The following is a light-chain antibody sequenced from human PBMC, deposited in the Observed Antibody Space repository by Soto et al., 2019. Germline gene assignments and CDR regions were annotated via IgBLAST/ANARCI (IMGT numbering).Light chain of an antibody. CDR2: GVT. V-gene: IGLV2-14*01. CDR3: SSYIRSFTLYV. J-gene: IGLJ1*01. Sequence: QSALTQPASVSGSPGQSITISCTGTSSDVGGYNYVSWYQQHPGKAPNLIIYGVTNRPSGVSNRFSGSKSGNTASLTISGLQSEDEDDYYCSSYIRSFTLYVFGSGTKLTVL. CDR1: SSDVGGYNY.